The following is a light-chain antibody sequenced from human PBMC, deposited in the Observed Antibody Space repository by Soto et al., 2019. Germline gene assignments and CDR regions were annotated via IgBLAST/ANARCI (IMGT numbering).Light chain of an antibody. CDR3: SSYTSSSTYV. J-gene: IGLJ1*01. CDR2: RNN. Sequence: QSVLTQPPSASQTPGQRVTISCSGTSSNIGSNYVSWYQQLPGTAPKLLIYRNNQRPSGVPDRFSGSKSGTSASLAISGLRSEDEADYYCSSYTSSSTYVFGTGTKVTVL. CDR1: SSNIGSNY. V-gene: IGLV1-47*01.